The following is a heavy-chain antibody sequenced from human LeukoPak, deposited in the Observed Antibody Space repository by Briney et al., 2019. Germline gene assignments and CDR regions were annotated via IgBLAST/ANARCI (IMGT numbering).Heavy chain of an antibody. CDR2: IYDSGST. D-gene: IGHD3-10*01. CDR3: ARKPVRFDSNWFDP. Sequence: PSGTLSLTCTVSGGSISSGGFYWSWIRQHPGKGLEWIGYIYDSGSTYYNPSLKSRVTISVDTSKNQFSLKLSSVTAADTAVYYCARKPVRFDSNWFDPWGQGNLVTVSS. CDR1: GGSISSGGFY. V-gene: IGHV4-31*03. J-gene: IGHJ5*02.